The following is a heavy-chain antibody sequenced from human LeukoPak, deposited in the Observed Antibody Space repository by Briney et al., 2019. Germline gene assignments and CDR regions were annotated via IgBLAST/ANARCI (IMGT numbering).Heavy chain of an antibody. CDR2: IWDGGSNK. D-gene: IGHD3-10*01. J-gene: IGHJ4*02. CDR1: GFTFSSYG. CDR3: ARDHMVRGVNALDY. V-gene: IGHV3-33*01. Sequence: GRSLRLSCAASGFTFSSYGMHWVRQAPGKGLEWVAVIWDGGSNKYYADSVKGRFTISRDNSKNTLYLQMNSLRAEDTAVYYCARDHMVRGVNALDYWGKGTLVTVSS.